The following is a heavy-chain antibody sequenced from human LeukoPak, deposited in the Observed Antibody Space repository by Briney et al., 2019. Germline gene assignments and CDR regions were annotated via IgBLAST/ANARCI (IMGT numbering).Heavy chain of an antibody. CDR1: GFAFSSYA. J-gene: IGHJ4*02. Sequence: PGGSLRLSCAASGFAFSSYAMNWVRQAPGKGLEWVSAISGSGGSTYYADSVKGRFTISRDNSKNTLYLQMNSLRAEDTAVYYCATLAVINFDYWGQGTLVTVSS. D-gene: IGHD3-22*01. V-gene: IGHV3-23*01. CDR2: ISGSGGST. CDR3: ATLAVINFDY.